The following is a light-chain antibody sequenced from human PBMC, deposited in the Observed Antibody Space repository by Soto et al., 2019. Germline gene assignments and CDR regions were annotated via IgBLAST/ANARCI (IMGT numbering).Light chain of an antibody. CDR1: SSNIGAGFD. CDR3: QTYDSSLSGGV. J-gene: IGLJ3*02. CDR2: GND. Sequence: QSVLTQPPSVSGAPGQRVTISCTGSSSNIGAGFDVHWYQQLPGGVPKLLIYGNDKRPSGVPDRVSGSKSGTSGSLAITGLQAEDEADYYCQTYDSSLSGGVFGGGPKLTVL. V-gene: IGLV1-40*01.